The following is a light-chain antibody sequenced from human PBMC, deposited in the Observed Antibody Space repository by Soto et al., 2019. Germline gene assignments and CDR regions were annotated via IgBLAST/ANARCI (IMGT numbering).Light chain of an antibody. V-gene: IGKV1-33*01. CDR3: HPYDNPPRP. Sequence: IQMTQSPSSLSASVGDRVTITYQARQDISNYLNWYQPKPGKAPKLLIYDASNLETGVPSRFSGSGSGTDFTFSISILQSEHISKDYSHPYDNPPRPLGPPPKVDSK. CDR2: DAS. CDR1: QDISNY. J-gene: IGKJ3*01.